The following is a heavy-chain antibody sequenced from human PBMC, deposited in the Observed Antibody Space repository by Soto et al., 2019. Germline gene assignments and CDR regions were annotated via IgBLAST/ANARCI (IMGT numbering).Heavy chain of an antibody. CDR2: TYYRSKWYN. Sequence: SQTLSLTCAISGDSVSSSSAAWNWIRQSPSRGLEWLGRTYYRSKWYNDYAVSAKSRITINPDTSKNQFSLQLNSVTPEDTAVYYCARSTAPLNYYGMDVWGQGTTVTVSS. J-gene: IGHJ6*02. CDR1: GDSVSSSSAA. V-gene: IGHV6-1*01. D-gene: IGHD2-21*02. CDR3: ARSTAPLNYYGMDV.